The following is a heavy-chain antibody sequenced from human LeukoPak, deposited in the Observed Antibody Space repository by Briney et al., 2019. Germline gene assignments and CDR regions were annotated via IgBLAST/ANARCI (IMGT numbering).Heavy chain of an antibody. CDR1: GYSISSSNW. D-gene: IGHD3-9*01. CDR2: IYYSGST. Sequence: SETLSLTCAVSGYSISSSNWWGWIRQPPGKGLEWIGYIYYSGSTYYNPSLKSRVTMSVDTSKNQFSLKLSSVTAVDTAVYYCARTGRAGGYVILTGYYTSYYGMDVWGQGTTVTVSS. J-gene: IGHJ6*02. V-gene: IGHV4-28*01. CDR3: ARTGRAGGYVILTGYYTSYYGMDV.